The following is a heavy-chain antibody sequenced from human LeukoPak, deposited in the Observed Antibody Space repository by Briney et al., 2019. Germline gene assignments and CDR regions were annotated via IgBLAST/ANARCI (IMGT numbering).Heavy chain of an antibody. Sequence: SETLSLTCAVYGGSFSGYYWSWIRQPPGKGLEWIGEINHSGSTNYNPSLKSRVTISVDTSKNQFSLKLSSATAADTAVYYCAPTGVPAAAGYYYGMDVWGQGTTVTVSS. CDR1: GGSFSGYY. CDR3: APTGVPAAAGYYYGMDV. CDR2: INHSGST. D-gene: IGHD2-2*01. J-gene: IGHJ6*02. V-gene: IGHV4-34*01.